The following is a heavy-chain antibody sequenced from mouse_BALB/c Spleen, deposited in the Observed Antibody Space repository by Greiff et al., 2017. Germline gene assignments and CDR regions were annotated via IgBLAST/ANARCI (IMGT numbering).Heavy chain of an antibody. V-gene: IGHV1-54*01. J-gene: IGHJ4*01. CDR3: ARGYDGMDY. D-gene: IGHD2-14*01. CDR2: INPGSGGT. CDR1: GYAFTNYL. Sequence: VQLQQSGAELVRPGTSVKVSCKASGYAFTNYLIEWVKQRPGQGLEWIGVINPGSGGTNYNEKFKGKATLTADKSSSTAYMQLSSLTSDDSAVYFCARGYDGMDYWGQGTSVTVSS.